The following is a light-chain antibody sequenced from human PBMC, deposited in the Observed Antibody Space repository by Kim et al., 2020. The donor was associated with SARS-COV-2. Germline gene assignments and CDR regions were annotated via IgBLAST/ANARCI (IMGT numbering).Light chain of an antibody. J-gene: IGLJ3*02. Sequence: GQSIAISCTGTISDVGGYNYVSWYQQRPGKAPKLMLYDVTSRPSGVSDRFSGSKSGISASLTISGLQPEDEADYYCGSSASTGALVFGGGTQLTVL. CDR3: GSSASTGALV. CDR2: DVT. CDR1: ISDVGGYNY. V-gene: IGLV2-14*03.